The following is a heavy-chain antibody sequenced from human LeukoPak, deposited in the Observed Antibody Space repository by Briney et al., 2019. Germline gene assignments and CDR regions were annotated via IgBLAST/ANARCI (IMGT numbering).Heavy chain of an antibody. Sequence: ASVKVSCKASGYTFTGYYMHWVRQAPGQGLEWMGWINPNSGGTNYAQKFQGRFTMTRDTSISTAYMELSRLRSDDTAVYYCARVRSSGYDEVPLDYWGQGTLVTVSS. D-gene: IGHD5-12*01. CDR2: INPNSGGT. V-gene: IGHV1-2*02. J-gene: IGHJ4*02. CDR3: ARVRSSGYDEVPLDY. CDR1: GYTFTGYY.